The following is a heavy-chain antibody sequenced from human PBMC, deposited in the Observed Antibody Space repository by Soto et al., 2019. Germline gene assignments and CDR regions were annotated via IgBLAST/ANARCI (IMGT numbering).Heavy chain of an antibody. Sequence: GGSLRLSCAASGFTFSSYGMHWVRQAPGKGLEWVAVISYDGSNKYYADSVKGRFTISRDNSKNMLYLQMNSLRAEDTAVYYCAKSLTFGDDVYYYYYGMDVWGQGTTVTVSS. CDR1: GFTFSSYG. D-gene: IGHD3-3*01. V-gene: IGHV3-30*18. J-gene: IGHJ6*02. CDR3: AKSLTFGDDVYYYYYGMDV. CDR2: ISYDGSNK.